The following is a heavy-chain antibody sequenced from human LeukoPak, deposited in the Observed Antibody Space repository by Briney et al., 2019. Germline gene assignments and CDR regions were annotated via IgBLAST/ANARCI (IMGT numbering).Heavy chain of an antibody. CDR2: ISSSSSTI. D-gene: IGHD6-13*01. CDR1: GFTFSSYS. V-gene: IGHV3-48*01. CDR3: ARDVSSSRVGSPFDY. Sequence: GGSLRLSCAASGFTFSSYSMNWVRQAPGKGLEWVSYISSSSSTIYYADSVKGRFTISRDNAKNSLYLQMNSLRAEDTAVYYRARDVSSSRVGSPFDYWGQGTLVTVSS. J-gene: IGHJ4*02.